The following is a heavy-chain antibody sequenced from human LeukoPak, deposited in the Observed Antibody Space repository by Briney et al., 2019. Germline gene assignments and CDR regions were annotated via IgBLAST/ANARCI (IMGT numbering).Heavy chain of an antibody. Sequence: SQTLSLTCAISGDSVSSNSAAWNWIRQSPSRGLEWLGRTYYRSKWYNDYAVSVKSRITINPDTSKNQFSLQLNSVTPEDTAVYYCARQYSSSWTQWALPRHFDYWGQGTLVTVSS. CDR1: GDSVSSNSAA. CDR2: TYYRSKWYN. D-gene: IGHD6-13*01. J-gene: IGHJ4*02. V-gene: IGHV6-1*01. CDR3: ARQYSSSWTQWALPRHFDY.